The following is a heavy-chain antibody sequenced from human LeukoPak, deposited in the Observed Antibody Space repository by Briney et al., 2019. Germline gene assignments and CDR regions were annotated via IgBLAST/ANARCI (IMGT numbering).Heavy chain of an antibody. J-gene: IGHJ4*02. Sequence: VASVKVSCKASGYTFTSYGISWVRQAPGQGLEWMGWISAYNGNTNYAQKLQGRVTMTTDTSTSTAYMELRSLRSDGTAVYYCARVEYQLLYNVHDYWGQGTLVTVSS. CDR3: ARVEYQLLYNVHDY. CDR1: GYTFTSYG. D-gene: IGHD2-2*02. CDR2: ISAYNGNT. V-gene: IGHV1-18*01.